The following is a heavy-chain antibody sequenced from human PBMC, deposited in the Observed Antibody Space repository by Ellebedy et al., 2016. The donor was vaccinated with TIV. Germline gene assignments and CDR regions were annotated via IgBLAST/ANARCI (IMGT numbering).Heavy chain of an antibody. CDR3: ATDGSYGDYRSPAHAFVF. CDR1: GFSFNSYW. V-gene: IGHV3-7*01. J-gene: IGHJ3*01. D-gene: IGHD3-10*01. CDR2: INQGGSVK. Sequence: GEPLKISCAASGFSFNSYWMSWVRQAPGKGLEWVANINQGGSVKYYVDSVRGRFTISRDNAKNSLFLQMNSLRAEDTAVYYCATDGSYGDYRSPAHAFVFWGQGTMVSVAS.